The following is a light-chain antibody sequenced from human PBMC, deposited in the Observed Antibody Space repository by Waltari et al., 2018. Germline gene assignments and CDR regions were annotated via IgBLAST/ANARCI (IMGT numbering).Light chain of an antibody. V-gene: IGKV1-5*03. CDR3: QQYNTYSFT. Sequence: DIQMTQSPSTLSASVGDRVTITCRASQSINSWLAWYQQKPGKAPNLLIYKASSLESGVPSRFGGSGSGTKFTLSISSLQPDDFATYYCQQYNTYSFTFGQGTKLEIK. CDR1: QSINSW. CDR2: KAS. J-gene: IGKJ2*01.